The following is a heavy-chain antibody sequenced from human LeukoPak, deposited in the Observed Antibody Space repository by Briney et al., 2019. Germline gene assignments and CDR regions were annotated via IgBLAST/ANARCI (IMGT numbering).Heavy chain of an antibody. J-gene: IGHJ6*03. CDR1: GGSISSHY. V-gene: IGHV4-59*11. D-gene: IGHD6-25*01. CDR2: IYYSGST. Sequence: SETLSLTCTVSGGSISSHYWSWIRQPPGKGLEWIGYIYYSGSTNYNPSLKSRVTISVDTSKNQFSLMLSSVTAADTAVYYCARDAADYYYYYVDGWGKGTTVTVSS. CDR3: ARDAADYYYYYVDG.